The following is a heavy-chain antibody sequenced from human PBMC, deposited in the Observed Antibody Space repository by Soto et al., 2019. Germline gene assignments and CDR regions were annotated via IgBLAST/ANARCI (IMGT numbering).Heavy chain of an antibody. D-gene: IGHD2-2*02. CDR3: ARQTGYCSSTSCYNNWFDP. CDR1: GGTFSSYA. Sequence: SVKVSCKASGGTFSSYAISWVRQAPGQGLEWMGGMIPIFGTANYAQKFQGRVTITADESTSTAYMELSSLRSEDTAVYYCARQTGYCSSTSCYNNWFDPWGQGTLVTVSS. J-gene: IGHJ5*02. V-gene: IGHV1-69*13. CDR2: MIPIFGTA.